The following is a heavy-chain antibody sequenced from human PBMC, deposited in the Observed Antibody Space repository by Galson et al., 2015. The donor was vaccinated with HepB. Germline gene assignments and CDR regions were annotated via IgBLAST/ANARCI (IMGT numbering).Heavy chain of an antibody. CDR2: IIPIFGTA. CDR3: ARERSGYCSSTSCSNPNNWFDP. V-gene: IGHV1-69*13. J-gene: IGHJ5*02. Sequence: SVKVSCKASGGTFSSYAISWVRQAPGQGLEWMGGIIPIFGTANYAQKFQGRVTITADESTSTAYMELSSLRSEDTAVYYCARERSGYCSSTSCSNPNNWFDPWGQGTLVTVSS. D-gene: IGHD2-2*01. CDR1: GGTFSSYA.